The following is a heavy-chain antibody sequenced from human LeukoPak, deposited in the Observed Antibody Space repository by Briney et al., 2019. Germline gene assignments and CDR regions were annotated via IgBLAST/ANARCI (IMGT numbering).Heavy chain of an antibody. J-gene: IGHJ4*02. CDR3: AIPPGYCGNDCSFDH. V-gene: IGHV5-51*01. D-gene: IGHD2-21*02. CDR1: GSRFTNYW. CDR2: FYLGDFAT. Sequence: GESLKFSCEGSGSRFTNYWIGWVRQLPGKGLEWMGIFYLGDFATSFSPSFQALVPSSDDMPISTAYLQLSSLKASDTAMYYCAIPPGYCGNDCSFDHWGQGTLVTVSS.